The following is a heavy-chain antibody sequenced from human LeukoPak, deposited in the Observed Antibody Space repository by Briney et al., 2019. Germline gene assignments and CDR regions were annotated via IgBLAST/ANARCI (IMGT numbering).Heavy chain of an antibody. CDR1: GFTFTSSA. Sequence: GTSVKVSCKASGFTFTSSAVQWVRQARGQRLEWIGWIVVGSGNTNYAQKFQERVTITRDMSTSTAYMELSSLRSEDTAVYYCARGGSTTVTTFIDYWGQGTLVTVSS. CDR3: ARGGSTTVTTFIDY. V-gene: IGHV1-58*01. CDR2: IVVGSGNT. D-gene: IGHD4-17*01. J-gene: IGHJ4*02.